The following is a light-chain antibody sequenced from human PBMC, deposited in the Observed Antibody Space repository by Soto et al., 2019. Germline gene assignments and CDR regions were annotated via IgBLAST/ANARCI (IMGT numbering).Light chain of an antibody. CDR2: EVT. J-gene: IGLJ1*01. CDR1: SSDVGGYNF. Sequence: QSALTQPPSASGSRGQSVTISCNGTSSDVGGYNFVSWYQQHPGKAPKVILYEVTKRPSGVPDRFSGSKSGNTASLTVSGLQTEDEAHYYCSSYAGSKNRYVFGTGTKVTVL. CDR3: SSYAGSKNRYV. V-gene: IGLV2-8*01.